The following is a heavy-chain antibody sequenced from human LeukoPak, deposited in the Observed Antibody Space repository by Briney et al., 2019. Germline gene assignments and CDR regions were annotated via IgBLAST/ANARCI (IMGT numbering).Heavy chain of an antibody. Sequence: HPGRSLRLSCAASGFSFSSYGMHWVRQAPGKGLEWVAVIWHDGTNKYYADSVKGRFTISRDNSKNTLYLQMNSLRAEDTAVYYCAKGRYGDYAAFDYWGQGTLVTVSS. CDR3: AKGRYGDYAAFDY. D-gene: IGHD4-17*01. CDR1: GFSFSSYG. J-gene: IGHJ4*02. CDR2: IWHDGTNK. V-gene: IGHV3-33*06.